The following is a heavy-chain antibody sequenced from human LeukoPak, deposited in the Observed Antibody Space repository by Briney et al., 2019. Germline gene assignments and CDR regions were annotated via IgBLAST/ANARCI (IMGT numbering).Heavy chain of an antibody. Sequence: GGSLRLSCAASGFTFSSYAMSWVRQAPGKGLEWVSAISGSGGSTYYADSVKGRFTISRDNSKNTLYLQMNSLRAEDTAVYYCASGLDYYDSSGYYRGPPLPLFDYWGQGTLVTVSS. CDR2: ISGSGGST. J-gene: IGHJ4*02. D-gene: IGHD3-22*01. CDR1: GFTFSSYA. V-gene: IGHV3-23*01. CDR3: ASGLDYYDSSGYYRGPPLPLFDY.